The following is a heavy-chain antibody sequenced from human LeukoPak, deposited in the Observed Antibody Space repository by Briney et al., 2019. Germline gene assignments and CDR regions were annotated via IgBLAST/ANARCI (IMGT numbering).Heavy chain of an antibody. CDR2: ISGSGGST. CDR1: GFTFSGYA. D-gene: IGHD6-13*01. CDR3: AKSRGSRWYYFDY. Sequence: PGGSLRLSCAASGFTFSGYAMSWVRQAPGKGLEWVSAISGSGGSTYYADSVKGRFTISRDNSKNTLYLQMNSLRAEDTAVYYCAKSRGSRWYYFDYWGQGTLVSVSS. V-gene: IGHV3-23*01. J-gene: IGHJ4*02.